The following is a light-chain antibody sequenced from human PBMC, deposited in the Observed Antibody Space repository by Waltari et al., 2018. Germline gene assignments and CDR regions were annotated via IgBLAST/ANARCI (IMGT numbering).Light chain of an antibody. CDR1: QSVVTQ. CDR2: DAS. V-gene: IGKV3-11*01. J-gene: IGKJ1*01. CDR3: QQRSNWPVT. Sequence: EVVLTQSPATLSLSPGERATPSCRSSQSVVTQLLWYQQKPGQAPRLLIFDASNRATGVPARFSGSGSGTDFTLTIYSLEPEDFALYFCQQRSNWPVTFGQGTRVEAK.